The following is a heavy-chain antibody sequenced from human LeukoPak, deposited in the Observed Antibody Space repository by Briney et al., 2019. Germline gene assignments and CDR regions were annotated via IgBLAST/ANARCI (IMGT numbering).Heavy chain of an antibody. V-gene: IGHV4-34*01. D-gene: IGHD4-17*01. CDR2: INHSGST. CDR3: ARGTMTTVTYYFDY. Sequence: AETLSLTCAVYGGSFSGYYWSWIRQPPGKGLEWIGEINHSGSTNYNPSLKSRVTISVDTSKNQFSLKLSSVTAADTAVYYCARGTMTTVTYYFDYWGQGTLVTVSS. J-gene: IGHJ4*02. CDR1: GGSFSGYY.